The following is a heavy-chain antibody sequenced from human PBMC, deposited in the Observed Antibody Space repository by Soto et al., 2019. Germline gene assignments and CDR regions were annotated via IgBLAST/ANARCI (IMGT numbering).Heavy chain of an antibody. CDR2: IWYAGSNK. Sequence: QVQLVESGGGVVQPGRSLRLSCAASGFTFSSYGMHWVRQAPGKGLEWVAVIWYAGSNKYYADSVKGRFTISRDNSKNTLYLQMNSLRAEDTAVYYCARWGGTIFGYYSGMDVWGQGTTVTVSS. D-gene: IGHD3-3*01. CDR1: GFTFSSYG. CDR3: ARWGGTIFGYYSGMDV. J-gene: IGHJ6*02. V-gene: IGHV3-33*01.